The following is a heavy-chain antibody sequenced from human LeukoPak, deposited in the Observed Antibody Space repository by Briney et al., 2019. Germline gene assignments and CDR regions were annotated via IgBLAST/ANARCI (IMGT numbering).Heavy chain of an antibody. CDR2: IIPIFGTA. J-gene: IGHJ4*02. Sequence: SVKVSCTASGGTFSSYAISWVRQAPGQGLEWMGGIIPIFGTANYAQKFQGRVTITADKSTSTAYMELSSLRSEDTAVYYCASSARYCGGDCYSYYFDYWGQGTLVTVSS. CDR3: ASSARYCGGDCYSYYFDY. CDR1: GGTFSSYA. V-gene: IGHV1-69*06. D-gene: IGHD2-21*02.